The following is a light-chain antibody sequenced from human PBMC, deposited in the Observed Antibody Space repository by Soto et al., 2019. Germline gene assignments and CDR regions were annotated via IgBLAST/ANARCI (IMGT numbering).Light chain of an antibody. J-gene: IGLJ2*01. CDR2: NNS. CDR3: AAWDDSLRGLE. V-gene: IGLV1-44*01. Sequence: QPVLTQPPSASGTPGQMVTISCSGSSSNIGCNTVNWYQQLPGMAPKLLIYNNSQRPSGVPDRFSGSKSGTSASLAISGLQSEDEADYYCAAWDDSLRGLEFGGGTKVTVL. CDR1: SSNIGCNT.